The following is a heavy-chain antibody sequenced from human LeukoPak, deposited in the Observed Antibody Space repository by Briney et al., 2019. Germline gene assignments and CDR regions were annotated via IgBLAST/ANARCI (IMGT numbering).Heavy chain of an antibody. D-gene: IGHD4/OR15-4a*01. CDR2: IRYDGSRK. V-gene: IGHV3-30*02. CDR1: GFTFSSYA. Sequence: GGSLRLSCAASGFTFSSYAMSWVRQAPGKGLEWVAFIRYDGSRKYYADSVKGRFTISRDNSKNTLYLQMNSLRAEDTAMYYCAKVSLNMVNDAFDIWGQGTMVSVSS. J-gene: IGHJ3*02. CDR3: AKVSLNMVNDAFDI.